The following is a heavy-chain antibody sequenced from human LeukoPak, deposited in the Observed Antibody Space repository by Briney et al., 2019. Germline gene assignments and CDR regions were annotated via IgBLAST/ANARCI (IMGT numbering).Heavy chain of an antibody. J-gene: IGHJ4*02. CDR3: ATKTYCSSNSCYVPLDY. CDR1: GGTFSSYA. D-gene: IGHD2-2*01. CDR2: IIPIFGTA. Sequence: GASVKVSCKASGGTFSSYAISWVRQAPGQGLEWMGGIIPIFGTANYAQKFQGRVTITADESTSTAYMELSSLRSEDTAMYYCATKTYCSSNSCYVPLDYWGQGILVTVSS. V-gene: IGHV1-69*13.